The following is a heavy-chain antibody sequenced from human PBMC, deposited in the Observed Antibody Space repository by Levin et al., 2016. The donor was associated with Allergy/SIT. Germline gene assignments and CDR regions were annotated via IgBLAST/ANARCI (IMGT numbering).Heavy chain of an antibody. D-gene: IGHD1-1*01. J-gene: IGHJ6*02. Sequence: GESLKISCAASGFTFSSYSMNWVRQAPGKGLEWVSSISSSSSYIYYADSVKGQFTISRDNAKNSLYLQMNSLRAEDTAVYYCARDPELEPPAYYYYGMDVWGQGTTVTVSS. V-gene: IGHV3-21*01. CDR2: ISSSSSYI. CDR1: GFTFSSYS. CDR3: ARDPELEPPAYYYYGMDV.